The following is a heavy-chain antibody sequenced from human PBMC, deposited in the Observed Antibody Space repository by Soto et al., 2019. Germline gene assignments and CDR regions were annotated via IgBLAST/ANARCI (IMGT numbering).Heavy chain of an antibody. CDR2: IYTSGST. J-gene: IGHJ4*02. D-gene: IGHD3-10*01. CDR3: ARGLSRSFDY. CDR1: GGSISSYY. Sequence: PSETLSLTCTVSGGSISSYYWSWIRQPAGKELEWIGRIYTSGSTSYNPSLKSRVTMSVDTSKSQFSLRLSSVTAADTAVYYCARGLSRSFDYWGPGSLATVSS. V-gene: IGHV4-4*07.